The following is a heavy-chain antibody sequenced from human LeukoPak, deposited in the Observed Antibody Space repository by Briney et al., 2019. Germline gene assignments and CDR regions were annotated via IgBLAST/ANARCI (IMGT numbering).Heavy chain of an antibody. CDR2: IIPIFGTA. Sequence: GASVKVSCKASGGTFSSYAISWVRQAPGQGLERMGGIIPIFGTANYAQKFQGRVTITADESTSTAYMELSSLRSEDTAVYYCARGRSSYYDILTGYSPDAFDIWGQGTMVTVSS. V-gene: IGHV1-69*13. D-gene: IGHD3-9*01. CDR3: ARGRSSYYDILTGYSPDAFDI. J-gene: IGHJ3*02. CDR1: GGTFSSYA.